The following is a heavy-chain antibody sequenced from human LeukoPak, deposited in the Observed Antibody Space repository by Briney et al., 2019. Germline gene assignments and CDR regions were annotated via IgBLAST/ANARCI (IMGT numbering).Heavy chain of an antibody. CDR3: ARVVVVAGVLDAFDI. CDR1: GFTFSSYG. D-gene: IGHD2-15*01. CDR2: IRYDGSNK. J-gene: IGHJ3*02. V-gene: IGHV3-30*02. Sequence: GGSLRLSCAASGFTFSSYGMHWVRQAPGKGLEWVAFIRYDGSNKYYADSVKGRFTISRDNSKNTLYPQMNSLRAEDTAVYYCARVVVVAGVLDAFDIWGQGTKVTVSS.